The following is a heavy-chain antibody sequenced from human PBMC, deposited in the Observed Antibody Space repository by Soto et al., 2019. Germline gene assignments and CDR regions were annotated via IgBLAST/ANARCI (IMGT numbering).Heavy chain of an antibody. Sequence: ASVKVSCKASGYTFTSYDINWVRQATGQGLEWMGWMNPGSGDTGYAQKFQGRVTMTRDISIATAYMELSSLRSDDTAIYYCARMATFGSLNWFDPWGQGTQVTVSS. V-gene: IGHV1-8*01. J-gene: IGHJ5*02. CDR2: MNPGSGDT. D-gene: IGHD3-16*01. CDR1: GYTFTSYD. CDR3: ARMATFGSLNWFDP.